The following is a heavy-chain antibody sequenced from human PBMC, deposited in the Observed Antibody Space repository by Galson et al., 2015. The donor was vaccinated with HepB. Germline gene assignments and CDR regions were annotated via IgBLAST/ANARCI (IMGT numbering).Heavy chain of an antibody. V-gene: IGHV1-2*02. J-gene: IGHJ3*02. Sequence: SVKVSCKASGSTFTGYYMHWVRQAPGQGPEWMGWINANSGDTNYAQRFQGRVTMTRDTSISTAYMELSRLRSDDTAVYYCARLGYCSSTTCPGMSFDIWGQGTMVTVSS. CDR3: ARLGYCSSTTCPGMSFDI. CDR2: INANSGDT. D-gene: IGHD2-2*01. CDR1: GSTFTGYY.